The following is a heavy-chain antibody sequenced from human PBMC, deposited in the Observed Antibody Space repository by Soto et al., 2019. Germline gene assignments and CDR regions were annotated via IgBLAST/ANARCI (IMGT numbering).Heavy chain of an antibody. V-gene: IGHV3-30-3*01. CDR1: GFTFSNFA. CDR3: ARERAIAATGIFYY. Sequence: QVRLVESGGGVVQPGGSLRLSCAASGFTFSNFAMHWVRQAPGKGLEWVAVTSYDGNNKDYADSVKGRFTISRDNSKNTLFLQVNSQRPEDTAVYYCARERAIAATGIFYYWGQGTLVTVSS. J-gene: IGHJ4*02. CDR2: TSYDGNNK. D-gene: IGHD6-13*01.